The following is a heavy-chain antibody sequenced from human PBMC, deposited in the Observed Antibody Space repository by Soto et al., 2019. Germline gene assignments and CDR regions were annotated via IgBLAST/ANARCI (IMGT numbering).Heavy chain of an antibody. Sequence: QVQLQESGPGLVKPSQTLSLTCTVSGGSISSGGYYWSWIRQHPGKGLEWIGYIYYSGSTYYNPSLQSRVTISVDTSKNQFSLKLSSVTAADTAVYYCTRTDYYYYGMDVWGQGTTVTVSS. J-gene: IGHJ6*02. CDR3: TRTDYYYYGMDV. CDR2: IYYSGST. V-gene: IGHV4-31*03. CDR1: GGSISSGGYY.